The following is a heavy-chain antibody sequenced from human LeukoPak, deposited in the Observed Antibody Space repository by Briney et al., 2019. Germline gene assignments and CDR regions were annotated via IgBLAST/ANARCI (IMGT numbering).Heavy chain of an antibody. V-gene: IGHV4-59*12. Sequence: KTSETLSLTCSVSGGSINTYYWSWIRQSPGKGLEWIGYIFYSGSTNYNPSLKSRVTISVDTSKNQFSLKLSSVTAADTAVYYCARGKSGSSWRYYYYGMDVWGQGTTVTVSS. CDR2: IFYSGST. CDR3: ARGKSGSSWRYYYYGMDV. J-gene: IGHJ6*02. CDR1: GGSINTYY. D-gene: IGHD6-13*01.